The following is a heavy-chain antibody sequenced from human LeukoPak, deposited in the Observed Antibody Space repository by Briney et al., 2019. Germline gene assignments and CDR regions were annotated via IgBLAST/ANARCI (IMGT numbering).Heavy chain of an antibody. D-gene: IGHD3/OR15-3a*01. CDR2: IYPVANIK. CDR3: AKDLSSGTGRGFDY. Sequence: GGSLTLSCAASGFSFTLYGMHWVRQAPGKWLEWVACIYPVANIKDYADSVKGRFSISRDNSKNTLFLQMDRLRAEDTALYYCAKDLSSGTGRGFDYWGQGTLVTVSS. CDR1: GFSFTLYG. V-gene: IGHV3-30*02. J-gene: IGHJ4*02.